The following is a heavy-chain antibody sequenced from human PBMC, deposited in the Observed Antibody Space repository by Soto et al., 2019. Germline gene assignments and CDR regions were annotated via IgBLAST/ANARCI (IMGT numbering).Heavy chain of an antibody. CDR2: IVPVFGTA. CDR3: ATLQGSVTYYDDDY. V-gene: IGHV1-69*01. D-gene: IGHD3-10*01. Sequence: QVQLVQSGAEVKKPGYSVKVSCKASGGTSNNNANSWVRQAPGQGLEWMGGIVPVFGTANYVQKFRGRVRITADDSTRTLNMELSSLRSDDTAVYYCATLQGSVTYYDDDYLGQGTLVNVSS. CDR1: GGTSNNNA. J-gene: IGHJ4*02.